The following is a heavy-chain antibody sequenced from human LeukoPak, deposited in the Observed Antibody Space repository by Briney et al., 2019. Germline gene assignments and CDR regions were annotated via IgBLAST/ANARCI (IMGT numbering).Heavy chain of an antibody. D-gene: IGHD2-2*01. V-gene: IGHV1-46*01. CDR1: GYTFTSYY. Sequence: ASVKVSCKASGYTFTSYYIHWVRQAPGQGLEWMGIINPSGGSTSYAQKFQGRVTITADESTSTAYMELSSLRSEDTAVYYCARAGYCSSTSCYYYDYHYGMDVWGQGTTVTVSS. J-gene: IGHJ6*02. CDR3: ARAGYCSSTSCYYYDYHYGMDV. CDR2: INPSGGST.